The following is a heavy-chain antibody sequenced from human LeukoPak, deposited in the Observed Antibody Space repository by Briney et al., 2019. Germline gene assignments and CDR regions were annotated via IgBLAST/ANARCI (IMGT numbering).Heavy chain of an antibody. CDR2: IIPIFGTA. J-gene: IGHJ6*03. CDR1: GYTFTGYY. V-gene: IGHV1-69*05. Sequence: SVKVSCKASGYTFTGYYMHWVRQAPGQGLEWMGRIIPIFGTANYAQKFQGRVTITTDESTSTAYMELSSLRSEDTAVYYCAREGAAAGTPNYYYYYYMDVWGKGTTVTVSS. D-gene: IGHD6-13*01. CDR3: AREGAAAGTPNYYYYYYMDV.